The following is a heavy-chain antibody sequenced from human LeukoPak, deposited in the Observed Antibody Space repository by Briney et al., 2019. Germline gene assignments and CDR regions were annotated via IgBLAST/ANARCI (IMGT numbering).Heavy chain of an antibody. V-gene: IGHV4-39*07. D-gene: IGHD5-18*01. CDR1: GGSISNSNYY. J-gene: IGHJ4*02. Sequence: SETLSLTCTVSGGSISNSNYYWGWIRQPPGKGLEWIGNIFYSGSTYYNPSLKSRVTISVDTSKNQFSLKLSSVTAADTAVYYCARGLGCSYGYDYWGQGTLVTVSS. CDR2: IFYSGST. CDR3: ARGLGCSYGYDY.